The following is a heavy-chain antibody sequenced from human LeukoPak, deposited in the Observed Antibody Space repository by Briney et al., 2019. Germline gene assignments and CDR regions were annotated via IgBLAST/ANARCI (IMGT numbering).Heavy chain of an antibody. V-gene: IGHV3-73*01. Sequence: GGSLRLSCAASGFTFSGSAMHWVRQASGKGLEWVGRIRSKANSYATAYAASVKGRFTISRDDSKNTAYLQMNSLKTEDTAVYYCAKVQQQLAEFDYWGQGTLVTVSS. CDR1: GFTFSGSA. CDR2: IRSKANSYAT. CDR3: AKVQQQLAEFDY. J-gene: IGHJ4*02. D-gene: IGHD6-13*01.